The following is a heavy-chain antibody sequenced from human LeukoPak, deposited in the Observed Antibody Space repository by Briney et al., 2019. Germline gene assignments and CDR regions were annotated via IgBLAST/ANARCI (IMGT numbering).Heavy chain of an antibody. D-gene: IGHD3-9*01. CDR1: GFTFSSYS. V-gene: IGHV3-21*01. CDR2: ISSSSSYI. Sequence: GGSLRLFCAASGFTFSSYSMNWVRQAPGKGLEWVSSISSSSSYIYYADSVKGRFTISRDNAKNSLYLQMNSLRAEDTAVYYCARDLLQSTYYDILTGYPNFDYWGQGTLVTVSS. J-gene: IGHJ4*02. CDR3: ARDLLQSTYYDILTGYPNFDY.